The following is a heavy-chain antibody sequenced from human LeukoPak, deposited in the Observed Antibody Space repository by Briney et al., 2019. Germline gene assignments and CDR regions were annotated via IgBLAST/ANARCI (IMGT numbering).Heavy chain of an antibody. CDR2: INHSGST. CDR3: ARGRVRYYYGSGSYHKGLDY. CDR1: GGSFSGYY. V-gene: IGHV4-34*01. D-gene: IGHD3-10*01. J-gene: IGHJ4*02. Sequence: PSETLSLTCAVYGGSFSGYYWSWIRQPPGKGLEWIGEINHSGSTNYNPSLKSRVTISVDTSKNQFSLKLSSVTAADTAVYYCARGRVRYYYGSGSYHKGLDYWGQGTLITVSS.